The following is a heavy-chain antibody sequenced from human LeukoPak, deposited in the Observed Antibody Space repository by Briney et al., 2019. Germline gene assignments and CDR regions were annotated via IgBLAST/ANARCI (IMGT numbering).Heavy chain of an antibody. CDR3: ARVGDILTGYPYYFDY. V-gene: IGHV1-2*02. J-gene: IGHJ4*02. CDR1: GYTFTDYY. CDR2: INPNSGGT. Sequence: GASVKVSCKASGYTFTDYYMHWVRLAPGQGLEWLGWINPNSGGTNYAQKFQGRVTMTRDTSISTAYMELSRLKSDDTAVYYCARVGDILTGYPYYFDYWGQGTLVTVSS. D-gene: IGHD3-9*01.